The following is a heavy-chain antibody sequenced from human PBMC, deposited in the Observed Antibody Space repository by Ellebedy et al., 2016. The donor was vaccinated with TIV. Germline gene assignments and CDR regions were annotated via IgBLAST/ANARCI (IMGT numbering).Heavy chain of an antibody. V-gene: IGHV4-39*07. CDR1: GGSISNSDYY. CDR2: IYYSGSA. CDR3: ARDPAPPRGRFDT. Sequence: MPSETLSLTCTVSGGSISNSDYYWNWIRQPPGKGLEWIGSIYYSGSAYYNPSLKRRVTVSVDTSQNQFSLNLSSVTAADTAVYYCARDPAPPRGRFDTWGQGTLVTVSP. J-gene: IGHJ5*02.